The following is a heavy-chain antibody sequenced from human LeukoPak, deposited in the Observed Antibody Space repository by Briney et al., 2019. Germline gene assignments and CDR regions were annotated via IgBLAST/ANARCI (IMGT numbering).Heavy chain of an antibody. CDR3: ARVGYNNYDLDF. J-gene: IGHJ4*02. Sequence: GGSLRLSCAVSGFTLSHYWMSWVRQAPGRGLEWVANIKPDGSDTYYMDSVEGRFTISRDNAMSSLYLQMNSLRAEDTAVYYCARVGYNNYDLDFWGQGTLVTVSS. V-gene: IGHV3-7*01. CDR2: IKPDGSDT. CDR1: GFTLSHYW. D-gene: IGHD3-3*01.